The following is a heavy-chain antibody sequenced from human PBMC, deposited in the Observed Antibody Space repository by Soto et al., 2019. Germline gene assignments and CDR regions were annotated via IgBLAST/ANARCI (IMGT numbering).Heavy chain of an antibody. CDR3: AKAPRRGSSWSGY. D-gene: IGHD6-13*01. Sequence: EVQLLESGGGLVQPGGSLRLSCAASGFTFSSYAMSWVRQAPGKGLEWVSAISGSGGSTYYADSVKGRFTISRDNSKNTLYLQMIRLRAEDTAVYYCAKAPRRGSSWSGYWGQGTLVTVSS. CDR1: GFTFSSYA. CDR2: ISGSGGST. V-gene: IGHV3-23*01. J-gene: IGHJ4*02.